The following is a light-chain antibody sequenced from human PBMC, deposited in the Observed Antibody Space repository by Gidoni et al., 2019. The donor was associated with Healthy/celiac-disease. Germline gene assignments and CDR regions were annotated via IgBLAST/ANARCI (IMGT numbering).Light chain of an antibody. J-gene: IGKJ4*01. CDR1: QSISSY. V-gene: IGKV1-39*01. Sequence: DIQMTQSPSSLSASVGDRVTITCRASQSISSYLNWYQQKPGKAPKLLIYAASSLQSGVPSRFSGSGSGTDFTLTISSLQPEDFAIYYCQQSYSTPSFGGGTKVEIK. CDR2: AAS. CDR3: QQSYSTPS.